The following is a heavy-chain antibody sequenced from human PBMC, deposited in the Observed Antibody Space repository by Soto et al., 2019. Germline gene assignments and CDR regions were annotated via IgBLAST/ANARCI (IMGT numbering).Heavy chain of an antibody. Sequence: SETLSLTCAVSGGSISSGGYSWSWIRQPPGMGLEWIGHIYHSGSTHYNPSLESRVTMSVDRSKNQFSLKLSSVTAADTAVYYCAKDWVIVVVTEDAFDIWGQGTMVTVSS. V-gene: IGHV4-30-2*01. CDR3: AKDWVIVVVTEDAFDI. CDR1: GGSISSGGYS. CDR2: IYHSGST. D-gene: IGHD2-21*02. J-gene: IGHJ3*02.